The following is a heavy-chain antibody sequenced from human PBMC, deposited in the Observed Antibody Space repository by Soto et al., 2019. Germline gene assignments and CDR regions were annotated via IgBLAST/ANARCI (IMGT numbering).Heavy chain of an antibody. V-gene: IGHV3-30*18. D-gene: IGHD6-6*01. Sequence: GGSLRLSCAVSGFTFGDYGMHWVRQAPGKGLEWVAVMAYAGTYKYYADSVKGRFTISRDLSGNTLFLQMNSLRLEDTAVYFCAKEMYPRTVLDSSSPWCDYWGQGTLVTVSS. CDR1: GFTFGDYG. CDR3: AKEMYPRTVLDSSSPWCDY. J-gene: IGHJ4*02. CDR2: MAYAGTYK.